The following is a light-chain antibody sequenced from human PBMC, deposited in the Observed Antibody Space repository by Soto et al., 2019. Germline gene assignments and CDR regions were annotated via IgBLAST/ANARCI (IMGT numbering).Light chain of an antibody. Sequence: DIQMTQSPSSLSASVGDRVTITCRASQYIDNYVAWYQQKPGTPLKLLIFGAYTLESGVPSRFSGSGSGTEFQLTISSLQPEDVATYYCQKYSKAPWTFGQGTKVDI. V-gene: IGKV1-27*01. CDR3: QKYSKAPWT. CDR1: QYIDNY. J-gene: IGKJ1*01. CDR2: GAY.